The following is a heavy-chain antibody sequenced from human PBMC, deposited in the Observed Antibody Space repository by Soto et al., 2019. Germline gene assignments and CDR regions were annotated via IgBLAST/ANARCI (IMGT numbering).Heavy chain of an antibody. Sequence: EVQLLESGGGLVQPGGSLRLSCAASGFTFRSYAMNWVRQAPGKGLEWVSSISGSGGTVYYADSVKGRFTTSRDNSKNTLFLHLNSLRAEDTAVYYCAKDGADDDYGDSDYWGQGTLVTVSS. V-gene: IGHV3-23*01. CDR1: GFTFRSYA. J-gene: IGHJ4*02. D-gene: IGHD4-17*01. CDR3: AKDGADDDYGDSDY. CDR2: ISGSGGTV.